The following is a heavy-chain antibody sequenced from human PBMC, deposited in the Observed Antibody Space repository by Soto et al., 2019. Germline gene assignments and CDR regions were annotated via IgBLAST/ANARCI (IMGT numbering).Heavy chain of an antibody. CDR3: ARDIRDYYDSSGTNDAFDI. J-gene: IGHJ3*02. CDR2: IYTSGST. CDR1: GGSISSYY. D-gene: IGHD3-22*01. V-gene: IGHV4-4*07. Sequence: KASETLSLTCTVSGGSISSYYWSWIRQPAGKGLEWIGRIYTSGSTNYNPSLKSRVTMSVDTSKNQFSLKLSSVTAADTAVYYCARDIRDYYDSSGTNDAFDIWGQGTMVTVSS.